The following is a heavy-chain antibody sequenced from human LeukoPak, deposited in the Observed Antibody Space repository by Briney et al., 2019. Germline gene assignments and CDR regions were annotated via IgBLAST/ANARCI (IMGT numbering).Heavy chain of an antibody. CDR3: AKHIRQQVVRDAFDM. CDR2: MRSGGGT. J-gene: IGHJ3*02. CDR1: GFTFSTYA. Sequence: PGGSLRLSCAASGFTFSTYAMAWVRQAPGKGLEWVSVMRSGGGTYYTDSVKGRFTISRDNSNNTLYLQMESLRAEDTACYYCAKHIRQQVVRDAFDMWGQGTMVTVSS. V-gene: IGHV3-23*01. D-gene: IGHD6-13*01.